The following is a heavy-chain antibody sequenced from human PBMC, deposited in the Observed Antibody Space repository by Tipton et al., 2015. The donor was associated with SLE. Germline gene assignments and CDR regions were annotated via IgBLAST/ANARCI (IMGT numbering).Heavy chain of an antibody. J-gene: IGHJ4*02. CDR1: GFTFSNYW. Sequence: SLRLSCAASGFTFSNYWMNWVRQAPGQGLEWVANIKEDGSEKSYVDSVKGRFTISRDNAKNSLFLQMDNLRPEDTAVYYCATRQGSGWYQSFDYWGQGTLVTVSS. D-gene: IGHD6-19*01. V-gene: IGHV3-7*01. CDR2: IKEDGSEK. CDR3: ATRQGSGWYQSFDY.